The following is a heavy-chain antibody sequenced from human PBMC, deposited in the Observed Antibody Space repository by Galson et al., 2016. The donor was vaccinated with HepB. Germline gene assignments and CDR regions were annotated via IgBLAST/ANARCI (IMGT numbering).Heavy chain of an antibody. CDR3: ARGGPFSTSWYLDF. CDR1: GFTFNNYA. CDR2: ISSGGNNA. J-gene: IGHJ4*02. D-gene: IGHD6-13*01. Sequence: SLRLSCAASGFTFNNYAMSWVRQAPGKGLERVSGISSGGNNAYYADSVKGGFTISRDNSNNTLYLQMNSLRAEDTAVYYCARGGPFSTSWYLDFWGQGTLLTVSS. V-gene: IGHV3-23*01.